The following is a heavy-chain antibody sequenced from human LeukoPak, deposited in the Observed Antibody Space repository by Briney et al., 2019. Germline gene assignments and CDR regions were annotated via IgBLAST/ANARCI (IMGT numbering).Heavy chain of an antibody. Sequence: GGSLRLSCAASGFTFSSYAMSWVRQAPGKGLEWVSSISSSSSYIYYADSVKGRFTISRDNAKNSLYLQMNSLRAEDTAVYYCARLIAVAGMLFDYWGQGTLVTVSS. CDR1: GFTFSSYA. CDR3: ARLIAVAGMLFDY. CDR2: ISSSSSYI. V-gene: IGHV3-21*01. D-gene: IGHD6-19*01. J-gene: IGHJ4*02.